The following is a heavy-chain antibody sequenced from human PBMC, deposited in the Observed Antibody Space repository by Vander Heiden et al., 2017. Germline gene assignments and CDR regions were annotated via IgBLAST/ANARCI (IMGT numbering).Heavy chain of an antibody. V-gene: IGHV3-30-3*01. CDR2: ISYDGSNK. CDR1: GFPFSSYA. J-gene: IGHJ5*02. D-gene: IGHD6-19*01. Sequence: QVQLVESGGGVVQPGRSLRLSCAASGFPFSSYAMPWVRQAPGKGLEWVAVISYDGSNKYYADSVKGRFTISRDNSKNTLYLQMNSLRAEDTAVYYCARDWFLAYSSGWYGWFDPWGQGTLVTVSS. CDR3: ARDWFLAYSSGWYGWFDP.